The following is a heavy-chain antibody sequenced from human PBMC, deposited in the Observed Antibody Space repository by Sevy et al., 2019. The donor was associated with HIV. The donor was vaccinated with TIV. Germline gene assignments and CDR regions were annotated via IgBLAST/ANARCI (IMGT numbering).Heavy chain of an antibody. CDR3: ARGGRLLLLWFGELLNPDAFDI. V-gene: IGHV3-30-3*01. Sequence: GGSLRLSCAASGFTFSSYAMHWVRQAPGKGLEWVAVISYDGSNKYYADSVKGRFTISRDNSKNTLYLQMNSLRAEETAVYYWARGGRLLLLWFGELLNPDAFDIWGQGTMVTVSS. CDR2: ISYDGSNK. CDR1: GFTFSSYA. D-gene: IGHD3-10*01. J-gene: IGHJ3*02.